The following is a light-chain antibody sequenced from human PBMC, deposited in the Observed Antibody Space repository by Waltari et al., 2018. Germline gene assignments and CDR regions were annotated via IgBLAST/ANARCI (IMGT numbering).Light chain of an antibody. V-gene: IGLV2-14*03. CDR2: DVN. CDR3: SSYTTSTTRI. Sequence: QPALTQPASVSESPGQSFTISCTGTSSDIGAYDYVSWYQQHPGKAPKLILYDVNNRPSGVSSRFSGSKFGNKAFLTISGLQAEDEADYYCSSYTTSTTRIFGGGTKLTVL. J-gene: IGLJ2*01. CDR1: SSDIGAYDY.